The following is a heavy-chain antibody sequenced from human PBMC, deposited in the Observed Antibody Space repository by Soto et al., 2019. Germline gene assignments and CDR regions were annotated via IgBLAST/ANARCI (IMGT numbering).Heavy chain of an antibody. CDR3: AKDSRSPRREVAGTFSDY. CDR2: ISGSGGST. D-gene: IGHD6-19*01. J-gene: IGHJ4*02. Sequence: GGSLRLSCAASGFTFSSYAMSWVRQAPGKGLEWVSAISGSGGSTYYADSVKGRFTISRDNSKNTLYLQMNSLRAEDTAVYYCAKDSRSPRREVAGTFSDYWGQGTLVTVSS. CDR1: GFTFSSYA. V-gene: IGHV3-23*01.